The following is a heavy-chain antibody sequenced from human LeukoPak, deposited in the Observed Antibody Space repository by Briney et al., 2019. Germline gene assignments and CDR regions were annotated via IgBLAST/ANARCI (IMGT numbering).Heavy chain of an antibody. J-gene: IGHJ4*02. CDR2: IDHSGST. D-gene: IGHD3-3*02. V-gene: IGHV4-34*01. CDR3: ASSNHFWSGYYLLDY. CDR1: GGSFSCYY. Sequence: SETPSLTCAVYGGSFSCYYWSWIRQPPGKGLEWIGEIDHSGSTNYNPSLKSRVTISVDTSKNQFSLELSSVTAADTAVYYCASSNHFWSGYYLLDYWSQGTLVTVSS.